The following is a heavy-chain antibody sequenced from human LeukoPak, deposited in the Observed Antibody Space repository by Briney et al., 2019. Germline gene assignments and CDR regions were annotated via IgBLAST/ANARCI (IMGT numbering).Heavy chain of an antibody. CDR1: GFTFSSYS. CDR2: ISSSSSSTI. CDR3: ARDSNILTGYPADY. V-gene: IGHV3-48*01. D-gene: IGHD3-9*01. Sequence: GGSLRLSCAASGFTFSSYSMNWVRQAPGKGLEWVSYISSSSSSTIYYADSVKGRFTISRDNAKNSLYLQMNSLRAEDTAVYYCARDSNILTGYPADYWGQGTLVTVSS. J-gene: IGHJ4*02.